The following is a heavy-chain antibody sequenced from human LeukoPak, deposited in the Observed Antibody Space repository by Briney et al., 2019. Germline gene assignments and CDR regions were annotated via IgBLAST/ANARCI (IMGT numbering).Heavy chain of an antibody. CDR2: ISSSGGSI. J-gene: IGHJ4*02. V-gene: IGHV3-23*01. CDR1: KFTFSNYA. Sequence: PGGSLRLSCAASKFTFSNYAMTWVRQAPGKGLEWVSTISSSGGSIFHSDSVKGRFTISRDNSKNTLYLQMNSLRAEDTAVYYCAKDYSGSWYYFDYWGQGTLVTVSS. CDR3: AKDYSGSWYYFDY. D-gene: IGHD6-13*01.